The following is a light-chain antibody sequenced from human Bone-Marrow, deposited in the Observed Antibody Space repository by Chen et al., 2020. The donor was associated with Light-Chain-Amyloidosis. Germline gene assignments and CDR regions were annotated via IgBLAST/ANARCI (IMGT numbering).Light chain of an antibody. CDR2: EDN. V-gene: IGLV2-23*01. CDR1: STDVGSYNL. CDR3: CSYASGNNFV. J-gene: IGLJ1*01. Sequence: QSALTQPASVSGPPGQSITIPCTGTSTDVGSYNLVSWYQQYPGKPPKLIIYEDNKRPSGVSSRFSGSKSGNTASLTISGLQAEDESAYYCCSYASGNNFVFGTGTDVTVL.